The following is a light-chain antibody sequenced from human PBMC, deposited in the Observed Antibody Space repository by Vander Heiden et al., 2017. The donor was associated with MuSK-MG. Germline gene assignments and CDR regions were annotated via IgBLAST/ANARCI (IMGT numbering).Light chain of an antibody. V-gene: IGKV2-28*01. CDR1: QSPLHSTGYNY. Sequence: DIVMTQSPLSLPVTPGEPASISCRSSQSPLHSTGYNYLDWYLQKPRQSPQLLIYLGSNRASGVPDRFSGSGSGTDFTLKISRVEAEDVGVYYCMQALQTPRTFGQGTKVEIK. CDR3: MQALQTPRT. CDR2: LGS. J-gene: IGKJ1*01.